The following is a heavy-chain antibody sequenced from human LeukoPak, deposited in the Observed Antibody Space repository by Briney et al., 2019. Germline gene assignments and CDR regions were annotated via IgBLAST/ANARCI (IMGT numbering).Heavy chain of an antibody. CDR3: ARDPGGSGSYLGYYYYYYYYMDV. CDR1: GYTFTGYY. D-gene: IGHD3-10*01. Sequence: RASVKVSCKASGYTFTGYYMHWVRQAPGQGLEWMGWINPNSGGTNYAQKFQGRVTMTRDTSISTAYMELSRLRSDDTAVYYCARDPGGSGSYLGYYYYYYYYMDVWGKGTTVTISS. V-gene: IGHV1-2*02. CDR2: INPNSGGT. J-gene: IGHJ6*03.